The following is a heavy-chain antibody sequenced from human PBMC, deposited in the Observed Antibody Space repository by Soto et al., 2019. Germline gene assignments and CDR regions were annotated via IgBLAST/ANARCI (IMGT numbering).Heavy chain of an antibody. CDR2: IYHSGST. CDR3: ARGGSSWYYFDY. CDR1: GGSISSGGYS. V-gene: IGHV4-30-2*01. D-gene: IGHD6-13*01. J-gene: IGHJ4*02. Sequence: SETLSLTCAVSGGSISSGGYSWSWIRQPPGKGLEWIGYIYHSGSTYYNPSLKSRVTISVDRSKNQFSLKLSSVTAADTAVYYCARGGSSWYYFDYWGQGTLVTVSS.